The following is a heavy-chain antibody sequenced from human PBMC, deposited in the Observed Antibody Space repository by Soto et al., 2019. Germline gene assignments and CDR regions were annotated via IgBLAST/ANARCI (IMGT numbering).Heavy chain of an antibody. Sequence: QVQLVQSGAEVKKPGSSVKVSCKASGGTSRSLSITWVRQAPGQGLEWMGGITPLFGIPNYPQKFQGRLTISADKYTGTAYLELSSLRSVYTAVYYCARDTHSDGGCFDTWGRGTLVTVAS. V-gene: IGHV1-69*17. CDR2: ITPLFGIP. J-gene: IGHJ5*01. CDR3: ARDTHSDGGCFDT. D-gene: IGHD4-17*01. CDR1: GGTSRSLS.